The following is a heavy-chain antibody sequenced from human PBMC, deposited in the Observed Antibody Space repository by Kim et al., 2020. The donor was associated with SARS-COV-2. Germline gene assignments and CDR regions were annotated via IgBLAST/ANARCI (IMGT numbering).Heavy chain of an antibody. CDR2: IWYDGTNK. Sequence: GGSLRLSCAASGFTFSSYGMHWVRQAPGKGLEWVAIIWYDGTNKYYGNSVKGRFTISRDNSKNTLYLQMNSLRAEDTAVYYCAKDRVGGATVFDIWGQRTMVTVSS. CDR1: GFTFSSYG. D-gene: IGHD1-26*01. CDR3: AKDRVGGATVFDI. J-gene: IGHJ3*02. V-gene: IGHV3-33*06.